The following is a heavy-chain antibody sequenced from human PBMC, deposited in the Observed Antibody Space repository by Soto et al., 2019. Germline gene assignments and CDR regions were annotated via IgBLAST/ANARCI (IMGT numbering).Heavy chain of an antibody. V-gene: IGHV3-23*01. Sequence: SGGSLRLSCAASGFTFSSDAMSWVRQAPGKGLEWVTAINCGSTTYYADSVKGRFTISRDNSKNTLHLQMNSLRAEDTAVYYCAKDKDWSGVYGMDVWGQGTTVTVSS. J-gene: IGHJ6*02. CDR2: INCGSTT. CDR3: AKDKDWSGVYGMDV. CDR1: GFTFSSDA. D-gene: IGHD3-3*01.